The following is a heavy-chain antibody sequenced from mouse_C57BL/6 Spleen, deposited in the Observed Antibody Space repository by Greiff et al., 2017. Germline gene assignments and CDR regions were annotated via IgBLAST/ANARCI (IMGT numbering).Heavy chain of an antibody. Sequence: EVQGVESGGGLVQPGGSLKLSCAASGFTFSDYGMHWVRQAPEKGLEWVAYISSGSSTIYYADTVKGRFTISRDNAKNTLYLQMTSLRSEDTAVYYGARESYGSRAWFAYWGQGTLVTVSA. CDR3: ARESYGSRAWFAY. CDR1: GFTFSDYG. V-gene: IGHV5-17*01. D-gene: IGHD1-1*01. CDR2: ISSGSSTI. J-gene: IGHJ3*01.